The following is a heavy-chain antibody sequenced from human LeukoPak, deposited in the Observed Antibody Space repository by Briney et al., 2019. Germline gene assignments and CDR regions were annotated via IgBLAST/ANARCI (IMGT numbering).Heavy chain of an antibody. V-gene: IGHV3-30*02. CDR1: GFTFTNYA. CDR3: AKALEDCSGGGCFSGYMDV. J-gene: IGHJ6*03. D-gene: IGHD2-15*01. Sequence: SGGSLRLSCAASGFTFTNYAFHWVRQAPGKGLDWVAIIRYDGSITYSTDSVKGRLTISRDNSKNTVYLQMNNLGAEDTAVYYCAKALEDCSGGGCFSGYMDVWGKGTTVTVSS. CDR2: IRYDGSIT.